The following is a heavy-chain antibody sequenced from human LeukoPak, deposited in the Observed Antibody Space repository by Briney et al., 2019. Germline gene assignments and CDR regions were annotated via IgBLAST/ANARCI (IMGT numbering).Heavy chain of an antibody. V-gene: IGHV4-34*01. CDR2: INHSGST. CDR1: GGSISGYY. J-gene: IGHJ4*02. D-gene: IGHD6-19*01. Sequence: SETLSLTCTMSGGSISGYYWSWIRQPPGKGLEWIGEINHSGSTNYNPSLKSRVTISVDTSKNQFSLKLSSVTAADTAVYYCARLTTSSGQSLVLYFDYWGQGTLVTVSS. CDR3: ARLTTSSGQSLVLYFDY.